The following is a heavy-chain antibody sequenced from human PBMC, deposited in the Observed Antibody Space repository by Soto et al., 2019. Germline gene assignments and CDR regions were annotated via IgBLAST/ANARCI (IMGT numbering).Heavy chain of an antibody. Sequence: GASVKVSCKASGYTFTGYYMHWVRQAPGQGLEWMGWINPNSGGTNYAQKFQGWVTMTRDTSISTAYMELSRLRSDDTAVYYCARATYYDFWSGYYPYYYGMDVWVQGTTVTVSS. J-gene: IGHJ6*02. CDR2: INPNSGGT. CDR3: ARATYYDFWSGYYPYYYGMDV. V-gene: IGHV1-2*04. D-gene: IGHD3-3*01. CDR1: GYTFTGYY.